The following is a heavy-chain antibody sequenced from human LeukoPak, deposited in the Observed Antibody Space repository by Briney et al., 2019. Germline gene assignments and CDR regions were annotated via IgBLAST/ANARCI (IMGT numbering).Heavy chain of an antibody. J-gene: IGHJ4*02. Sequence: GGSLRLSCAASGFTFSSYAMHWVRQAPGKGLEWVADISYDGSNKNYADSVKGRFTISRDNSKNTLYLQMNSLRAEDTAVYYCARGNGIAAAGSYLVYWGQGTLVTVSS. V-gene: IGHV3-30*04. CDR2: ISYDGSNK. CDR1: GFTFSSYA. D-gene: IGHD6-13*01. CDR3: ARGNGIAAAGSYLVY.